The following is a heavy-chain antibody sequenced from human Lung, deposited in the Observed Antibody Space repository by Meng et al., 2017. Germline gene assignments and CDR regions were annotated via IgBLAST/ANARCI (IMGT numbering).Heavy chain of an antibody. CDR1: GYTLSSDG. CDR3: ATRGNPYLNC. J-gene: IGHJ4*02. CDR2: INTYNGKT. Sequence: QGQLGTAGAGVKKPGASVTVSWEASGYTLSSDGFSWVRQAPGQGLEWLGWINTYNGKTDYAQKFQGRITMTTDTFTSTAYMELRNLRSDDTAVYYCATRGNPYLNCWGQGTLVTVSS. V-gene: IGHV1-18*01.